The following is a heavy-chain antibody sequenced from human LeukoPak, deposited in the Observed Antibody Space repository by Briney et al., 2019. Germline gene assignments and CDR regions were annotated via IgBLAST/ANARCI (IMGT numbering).Heavy chain of an antibody. CDR1: GYSFTSYW. CDR2: IYPGDSDT. J-gene: IGHJ4*02. Sequence: ESLKISCKGSGYSFTSYWIGWVRQMPGKGLEWMGIIYPGDSDTRYSPSFQGQVTISADKSISTAYLQWSSLKASDTAMYYCASSYYDSSGSDTYEYYFDYWGQGTLVTVSS. V-gene: IGHV5-51*01. D-gene: IGHD3-22*01. CDR3: ASSYYDSSGSDTYEYYFDY.